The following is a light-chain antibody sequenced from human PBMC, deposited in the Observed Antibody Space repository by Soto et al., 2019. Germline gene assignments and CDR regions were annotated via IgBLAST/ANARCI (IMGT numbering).Light chain of an antibody. CDR3: QQCFSAPAIT. Sequence: DIQMTQSPSTLSGSVGDRVTITCRASQTISSWLAWYQQKPGKAPKLLIYNASTLKSGGPSTFSGGGSCAEFSLTISSLQPADLATYYCQQCFSAPAITFGQGTRLEIK. J-gene: IGKJ5*01. CDR1: QTISSW. V-gene: IGKV1-5*03. CDR2: NAS.